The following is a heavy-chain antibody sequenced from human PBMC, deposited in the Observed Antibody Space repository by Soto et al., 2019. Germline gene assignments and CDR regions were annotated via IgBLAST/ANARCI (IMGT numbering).Heavy chain of an antibody. V-gene: IGHV4-30-4*01. D-gene: IGHD3-22*01. J-gene: IGHJ4*02. Sequence: SSETLSLTCTVSGGSISSGDYYWSWIRQPPGKGLEWIGYIYYSGSTYYNPSLKSRVTISVDTSKNQFSLKLSPVTAADTAVYYCARGVYYYDSSGYYVDYWGQGTLVTVSS. CDR3: ARGVYYYDSSGYYVDY. CDR1: GGSISSGDYY. CDR2: IYYSGST.